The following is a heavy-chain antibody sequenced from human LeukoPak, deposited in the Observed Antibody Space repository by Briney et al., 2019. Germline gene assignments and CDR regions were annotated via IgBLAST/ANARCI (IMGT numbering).Heavy chain of an antibody. D-gene: IGHD3-22*01. Sequence: GGSLRLSCAASGFTFSSYSMNWVRQAPGKGLEWVSSISSSSYIYYADSVKGRFTISRDNAKNSLYLQMNSLRAEDTAAYYCARGRHDSSGYYYIFWGQGTLVTVSS. CDR1: GFTFSSYS. V-gene: IGHV3-21*01. CDR2: ISSSSYI. J-gene: IGHJ4*02. CDR3: ARGRHDSSGYYYIF.